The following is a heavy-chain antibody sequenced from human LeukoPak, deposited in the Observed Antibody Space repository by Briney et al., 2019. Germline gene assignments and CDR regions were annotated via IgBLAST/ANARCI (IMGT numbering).Heavy chain of an antibody. CDR1: GGSVSSGSYY. J-gene: IGHJ4*02. CDR3: ARRTDFWSGYCF. D-gene: IGHD3-3*01. V-gene: IGHV4-61*01. CDR2: IYYSGST. Sequence: PSETLSLTCTVSGGSVSSGSYYWSWIRQPPGKGLEWIGYIYYSGSTNYNPSLKSRVTISVDTSKNQFSLKLSSVTAADTAVYYCARRTDFWSGYCFWGQGTLVTVSS.